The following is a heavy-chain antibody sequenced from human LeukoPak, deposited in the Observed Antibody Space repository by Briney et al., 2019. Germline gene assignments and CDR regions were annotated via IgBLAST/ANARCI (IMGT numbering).Heavy chain of an antibody. D-gene: IGHD4-17*01. J-gene: IGHJ4*02. CDR3: ARGDVDYGDLHY. V-gene: IGHV3-21*01. Sequence: PGGSLRLSCAASGFTFSSYSMNWVRQAPGKGLEWVSSISSSSSYIYYADSVKGRFTISRDNAKNSLYLQMNSLRAEDTAVYYCARGDVDYGDLHYWGQGTLVTVSS. CDR1: GFTFSSYS. CDR2: ISSSSSYI.